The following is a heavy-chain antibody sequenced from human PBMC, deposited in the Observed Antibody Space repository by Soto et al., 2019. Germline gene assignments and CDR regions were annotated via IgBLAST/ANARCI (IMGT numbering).Heavy chain of an antibody. D-gene: IGHD2-2*01. CDR3: ARTLGYCXSTSCRMHYYYYYGMDV. CDR1: GGSISSSSYY. CDR2: IYYSGST. J-gene: IGHJ6*02. V-gene: IGHV4-39*01. Sequence: SETLSLTCTVSGGSISSSSYYWGWIRQPPGKGLEWIGSIYYSGSTYYNPSLKSRVTISVDTSKNQFSLKLSSVTAADTAVYYCARTLGYCXSTSCRMHYYYYYGMDVWGQGTTVTVSS.